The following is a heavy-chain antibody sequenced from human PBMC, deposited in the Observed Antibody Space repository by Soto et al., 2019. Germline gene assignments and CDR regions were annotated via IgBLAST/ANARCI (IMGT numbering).Heavy chain of an antibody. D-gene: IGHD1-26*01. Sequence: VQLVQSGAEVKKPGSSVKVSCKASGGTFSTYAISWVRQAPGQGLEWMGGIIPIFGTANYAQKFQGRVTITADESTSTAYMELSSLRSEDTARYYCVYSGSYYGGSAFDIWGKGTMVTVSS. CDR3: VYSGSYYGGSAFDI. CDR1: GGTFSTYA. V-gene: IGHV1-69*01. J-gene: IGHJ3*02. CDR2: IIPIFGTA.